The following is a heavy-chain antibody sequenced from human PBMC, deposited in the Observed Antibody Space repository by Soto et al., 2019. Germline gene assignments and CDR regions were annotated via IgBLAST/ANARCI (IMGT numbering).Heavy chain of an antibody. CDR2: ISRSSTGI. CDR3: ARAVTWGLDV. D-gene: IGHD3-10*01. CDR1: GFTFSLYS. J-gene: IGHJ6*02. V-gene: IGHV3-48*02. Sequence: EVQLVESGGGLVQPGGSLRLSCAASGFTFSLYSMSWVRQAPGKGLEWVSYISRSSTGIHYADSVKGRFTISRDDATNSRHLQKNSLGDGDTAVYYCARAVTWGLDVWGQGTTV.